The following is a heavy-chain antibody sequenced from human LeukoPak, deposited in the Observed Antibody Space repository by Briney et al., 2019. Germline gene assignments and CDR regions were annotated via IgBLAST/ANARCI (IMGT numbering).Heavy chain of an antibody. CDR1: GFTFSSYC. CDR3: AKATAMASPFDY. V-gene: IGHV3-30*18. CDR2: ISYDGSNK. Sequence: GSLRLSCAASGFTFSSYCMHWVRQAPGKGLEWVAVISYDGSNKYYADSVKGRFTISRDNSKNTLYLQMNSLRAEDTAVYYCAKATAMASPFDYWGQGTLVTVSS. D-gene: IGHD5-18*01. J-gene: IGHJ4*02.